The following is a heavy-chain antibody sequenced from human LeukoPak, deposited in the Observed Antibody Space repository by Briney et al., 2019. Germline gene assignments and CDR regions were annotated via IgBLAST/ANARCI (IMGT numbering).Heavy chain of an antibody. D-gene: IGHD3-10*01. Sequence: PGGSLRLSCAASGFTFSSYGMHWVRQAPGKGLEWVAVIWYDGSNKYYADSVKGRFTISRDNSKNTLYLKMNSLRAEDTAVYYCARDRGVFMVRGLEAFDIWGQGTMVTVSS. CDR1: GFTFSSYG. CDR2: IWYDGSNK. J-gene: IGHJ3*02. V-gene: IGHV3-33*01. CDR3: ARDRGVFMVRGLEAFDI.